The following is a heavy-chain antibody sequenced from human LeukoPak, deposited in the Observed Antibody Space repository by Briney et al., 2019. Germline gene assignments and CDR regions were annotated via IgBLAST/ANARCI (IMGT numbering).Heavy chain of an antibody. CDR1: GGSISSYY. V-gene: IGHV4-4*07. CDR3: ARGRPYCSSTSCYNFDY. Sequence: PSETLSLTCTVSGGSISSYYWSWIRQPAGKGLEWIGRIYTIGSTNYNPSLKSRVTISVDTSKNQFSLTLSSVTAADTAVYYCARGRPYCSSTSCYNFDYWGQGTLVTVSS. J-gene: IGHJ4*02. CDR2: IYTIGST. D-gene: IGHD2-2*02.